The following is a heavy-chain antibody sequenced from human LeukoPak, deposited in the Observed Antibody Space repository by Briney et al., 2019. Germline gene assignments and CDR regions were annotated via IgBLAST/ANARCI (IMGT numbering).Heavy chain of an antibody. CDR3: ASSPYCSSTSCYVSKWGYFDY. V-gene: IGHV3-33*01. D-gene: IGHD2-2*01. CDR2: IWYDGSNK. CDR1: GFTFSSYG. J-gene: IGHJ4*02. Sequence: PGRSLRLSCAASGFTFSSYGMHWVRQAPGKGLEWVAVIWYDGSNKYYADSVKGRFTISRDNSKNTLYLQMNSLRAEDTAVYYCASSPYCSSTSCYVSKWGYFDYWGQGTLVTVSS.